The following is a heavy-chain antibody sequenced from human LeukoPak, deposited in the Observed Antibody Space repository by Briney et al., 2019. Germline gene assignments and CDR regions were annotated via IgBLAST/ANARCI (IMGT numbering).Heavy chain of an antibody. D-gene: IGHD1-26*01. CDR3: ARLGAVRFDP. J-gene: IGHJ5*02. CDR1: GGSFSGYY. Sequence: PSETLSLTCAVYGGSFSGYYWSWIRQPPGEGLGWIGEINHSGSTNYNPSLKSRVTISVDTSKNQFSLKLSSVTAADTAVYYCARLGAVRFDPWGQGSLVTVSS. V-gene: IGHV4-34*01. CDR2: INHSGST.